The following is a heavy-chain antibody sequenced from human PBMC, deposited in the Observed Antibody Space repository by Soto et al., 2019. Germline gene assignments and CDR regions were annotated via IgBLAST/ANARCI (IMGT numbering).Heavy chain of an antibody. J-gene: IGHJ4*02. Sequence: ASVKVSCKASGYTFTSYYMHWVRQAPGQGLEWMGIINPSGGSTSYAQKFQGRVTMTRDTSTSTVYMELSSLRSEDTAVYYCARDPNYYDSSGPFDYWGQGTLVTVSS. CDR1: GYTFTSYY. CDR2: INPSGGST. V-gene: IGHV1-46*01. CDR3: ARDPNYYDSSGPFDY. D-gene: IGHD3-22*01.